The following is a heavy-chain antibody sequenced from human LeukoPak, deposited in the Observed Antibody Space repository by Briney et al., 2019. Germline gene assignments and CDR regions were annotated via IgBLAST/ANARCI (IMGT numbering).Heavy chain of an antibody. CDR2: INTNTGNP. Sequence: GASVKVSCKASGYTFTGYYMHWVRQAPGQGLEWMGWINTNTGNPTYAQGFTGRFVFSLDTSVSTAYLQISSLKAEDTAVYYCAGLPVDTAMGGAFDIWGQGTMVTVSS. V-gene: IGHV7-4-1*02. D-gene: IGHD5-18*01. CDR3: AGLPVDTAMGGAFDI. J-gene: IGHJ3*02. CDR1: GYTFTGYY.